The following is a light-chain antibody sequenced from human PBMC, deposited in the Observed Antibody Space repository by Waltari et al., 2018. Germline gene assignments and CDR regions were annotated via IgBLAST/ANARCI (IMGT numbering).Light chain of an antibody. J-gene: IGKJ5*01. V-gene: IGKV1-5*03. CDR2: KAS. CDR1: QSIGSW. CDR3: QQYNSYSPIT. Sequence: DIQMTQSPSTLSASVGDRVTITCRASQSIGSWLAWYQQKPGKPPKLLIYKASSLESGVPSRFSGSRSGTEFTLTISSLQPDDFATYYCQQYNSYSPITFGQGTRLEIK.